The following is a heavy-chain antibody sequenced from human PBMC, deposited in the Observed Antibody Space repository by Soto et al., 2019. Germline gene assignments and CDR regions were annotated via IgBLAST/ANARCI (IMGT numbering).Heavy chain of an antibody. J-gene: IGHJ4*02. Sequence: QVQLQESGPGLVKPSETLSLTCTVSGGSISSYYWSWIRQPPGKGLEWIGYIYYSGSTNYNPSLKSRVTISVDTSKNQFSLKLSSVTAADTAVYYCARTGYHSHKFFDYWGQGTLVTVSS. CDR3: ARTGYHSHKFFDY. CDR2: IYYSGST. CDR1: GGSISSYY. V-gene: IGHV4-59*01. D-gene: IGHD3-9*01.